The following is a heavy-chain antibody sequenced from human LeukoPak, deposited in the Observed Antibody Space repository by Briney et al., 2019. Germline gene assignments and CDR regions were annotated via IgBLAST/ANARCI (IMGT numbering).Heavy chain of an antibody. J-gene: IGHJ4*02. Sequence: ASVKVSCKASGYTFTSYGISWVRQAPGQGLEWMGWISAYNGNTNYAQKLQGRVTMTTDTSTSTDYMELRTLRSADTAVYYCARLVYCSGGSCPLPYWGQGTLVTVSS. CDR3: ARLVYCSGGSCPLPY. V-gene: IGHV1-18*01. CDR1: GYTFTSYG. CDR2: ISAYNGNT. D-gene: IGHD2-15*01.